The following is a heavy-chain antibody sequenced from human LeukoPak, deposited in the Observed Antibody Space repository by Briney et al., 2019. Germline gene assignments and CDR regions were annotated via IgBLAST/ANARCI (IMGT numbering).Heavy chain of an antibody. CDR1: GGSIRSGSYY. D-gene: IGHD2-15*01. V-gene: IGHV4-61*02. J-gene: IGHJ6*03. Sequence: SETLSLTCTVSGGSIRSGSYYWSWIRQPAGEKLEWIGRSYTSGSTNYNPSLKSRVTISSDTSKNQFSLKLRSVTAADTAVYYCSISMRFSDNYMDVWGKGTTVTVSS. CDR2: SYTSGST. CDR3: SISMRFSDNYMDV.